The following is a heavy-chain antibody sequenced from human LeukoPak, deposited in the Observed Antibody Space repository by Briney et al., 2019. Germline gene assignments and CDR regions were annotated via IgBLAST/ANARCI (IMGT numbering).Heavy chain of an antibody. D-gene: IGHD3-3*01. CDR2: ISGSGGST. CDR1: GFTFSSYA. Sequence: PGGSLRLSCAASGFTFSSYAMSWVRQAPGKGLEWVSAISGSGGSTYYADSVKGRFTISRDNSKNTLYLQMNSLRAEDTAVYYCASGRFLEWLLSYFDYWGQGTLVTVSS. J-gene: IGHJ4*02. V-gene: IGHV3-23*01. CDR3: ASGRFLEWLLSYFDY.